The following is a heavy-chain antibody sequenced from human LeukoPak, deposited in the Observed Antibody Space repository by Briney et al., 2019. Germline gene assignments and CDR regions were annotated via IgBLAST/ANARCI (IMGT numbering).Heavy chain of an antibody. CDR3: ARVRPGYYDILTGYYYGNNYYMDV. Sequence: PGGSLRLSCAASGFTFSRYSIYWVRQAPGKGLEWVSYISSSSSTIYYADSVKGRFTISRDNAKNSLYLQMNSLRAEDTAVYYCARVRPGYYDILTGYYYGNNYYMDVWGKGTTVTVSS. D-gene: IGHD3-9*01. CDR2: ISSSSSTI. J-gene: IGHJ6*03. V-gene: IGHV3-48*01. CDR1: GFTFSRYS.